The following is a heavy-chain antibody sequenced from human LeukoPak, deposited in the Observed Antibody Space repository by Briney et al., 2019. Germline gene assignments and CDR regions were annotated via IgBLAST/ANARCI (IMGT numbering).Heavy chain of an antibody. Sequence: PGGSLRLSCAASGFTFSSYSMNWVRQAPGKGLEWVSYISSSSSTIYYADSVKGRFTISRDNAKNSLYLQMNSLRAEDTAVYYCARVGGSSSWRYYYYYYYMDVWGKGTTVTVSS. J-gene: IGHJ6*03. CDR1: GFTFSSYS. CDR3: ARVGGSSSWRYYYYYYYMDV. CDR2: ISSSSSTI. V-gene: IGHV3-48*01. D-gene: IGHD6-13*01.